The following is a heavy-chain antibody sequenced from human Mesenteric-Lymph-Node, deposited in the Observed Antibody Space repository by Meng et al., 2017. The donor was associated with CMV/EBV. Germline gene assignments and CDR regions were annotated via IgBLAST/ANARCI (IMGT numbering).Heavy chain of an antibody. J-gene: IGHJ4*02. CDR3: ARSAGYDSSGYLYFDY. Sequence: LRLSCTVSGGSISSGGYYWSWIRQHPGKGLEWIGYIYYSGSTYYNPSLKSRVTISVDTSKNQFSLKLSSVTAADTAVYYCARSAGYDSSGYLYFDYWGQGTLVTVSS. V-gene: IGHV4-31*03. CDR2: IYYSGST. CDR1: GGSISSGGYY. D-gene: IGHD3-22*01.